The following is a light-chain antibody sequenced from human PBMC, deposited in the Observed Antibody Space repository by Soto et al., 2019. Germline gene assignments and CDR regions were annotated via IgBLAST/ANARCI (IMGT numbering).Light chain of an antibody. J-gene: IGKJ2*01. CDR1: QSVSISH. V-gene: IGKV3-20*01. Sequence: EIVLTQSPGTLSLSPGERATISCRASQSVSISHLAWYQQKPGQAPRLLIYGASISATGIPDRFSGSGSGTEFTPTISTLEPEDVAVYYCQQYGSTPRVTFGQGTKLEIK. CDR3: QQYGSTPRVT. CDR2: GAS.